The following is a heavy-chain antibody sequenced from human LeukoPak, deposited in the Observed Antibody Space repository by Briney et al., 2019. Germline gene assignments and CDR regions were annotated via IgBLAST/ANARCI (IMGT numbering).Heavy chain of an antibody. CDR1: GGSFSSYY. J-gene: IGHJ4*02. CDR2: IYYSGST. V-gene: IGHV4-39*01. D-gene: IGHD3-22*01. CDR3: AGWYYDSSGYYEDY. Sequence: SETLSLTCAVYGGSFSSYYWGWIRQPPGKGLEWIGSIYYSGSTYYNPSLKSRVTISVDTSKNQFSLKLSSVTAADTAVYYCAGWYYDSSGYYEDYWGQGTLVTVSS.